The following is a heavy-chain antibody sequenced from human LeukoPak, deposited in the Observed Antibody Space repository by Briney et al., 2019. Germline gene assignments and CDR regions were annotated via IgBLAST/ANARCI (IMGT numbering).Heavy chain of an antibody. CDR1: GFTFSDYY. D-gene: IGHD3-9*01. CDR3: ARDYDILTGYFRGGFDY. CDR2: ITSSSSDT. J-gene: IGHJ4*02. V-gene: IGHV3-11*05. Sequence: GGSLRLSCAASGFTFSDYYMSWISQAPGKGLEWISYITSSSSDTDYADSVKGRFTISRDNAKKSLYLQMNSLRAEDTAVYYCARDYDILTGYFRGGFDYWGQGTLVTVSS.